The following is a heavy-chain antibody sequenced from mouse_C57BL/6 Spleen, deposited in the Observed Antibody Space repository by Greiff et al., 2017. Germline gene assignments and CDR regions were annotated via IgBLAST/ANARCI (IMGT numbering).Heavy chain of an antibody. CDR3: AGTVGDYAMDY. CDR1: GYAFSSYW. J-gene: IGHJ4*01. Sequence: QVQLKESGAELVKPGASVKISCKASGYAFSSYWMNWVKQRPGKGLEWIGQIYPGDGDTNYNGKFKGKATLTADKSSSTAYMQLSSLTSEDSAVYFCAGTVGDYAMDYWGQGTSVTVSS. D-gene: IGHD1-1*01. CDR2: IYPGDGDT. V-gene: IGHV1-80*01.